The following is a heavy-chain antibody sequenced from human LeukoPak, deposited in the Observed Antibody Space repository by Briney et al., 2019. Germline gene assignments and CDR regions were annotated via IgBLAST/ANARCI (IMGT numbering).Heavy chain of an antibody. CDR2: INHSGST. D-gene: IGHD3-22*01. J-gene: IGHJ4*02. CDR3: AGEEYYYDRSGYYHNFDY. V-gene: IGHV4-34*01. CDR1: GGSFSGYY. Sequence: SETLSLTCAVYGGSFSGYYWSWIRQPPEKGLEWIGEINHSGSTNYNPSLKSRVTISVDTSKNQFSLKLSSVTAADTAVYYCAGEEYYYDRSGYYHNFDYWGQGTLVTVSS.